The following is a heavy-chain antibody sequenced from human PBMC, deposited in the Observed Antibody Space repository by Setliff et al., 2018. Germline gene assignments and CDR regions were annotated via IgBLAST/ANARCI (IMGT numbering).Heavy chain of an antibody. CDR1: GFTFSAYG. D-gene: IGHD6-6*01. CDR2: VYNGNDET. J-gene: IGHJ4*02. V-gene: IGHV3-23*01. Sequence: ETLRLSCVASGFTFSAYGMSWVRQAPGKGLEWVSSVYNGNDETKYADSVKGRFTISRDRSKNTVYLQMNRLRAEDTAVYYCAKRGHYSSSDGLSFDFWGQGTQVTVSS. CDR3: AKRGHYSSSDGLSFDF.